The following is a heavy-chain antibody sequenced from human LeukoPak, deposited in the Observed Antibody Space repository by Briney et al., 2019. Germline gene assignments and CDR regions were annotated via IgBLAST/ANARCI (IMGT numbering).Heavy chain of an antibody. V-gene: IGHV3-23*01. J-gene: IGHJ4*02. Sequence: GGSLRPSCAASGFTFSSYAMSWVRQAPGKGLEWVSAISGSGGSTYYADSVKGRFTISRDNSKNTLYLQMNSLRAEDTAVYYCAVYQLPMYYFDYWGQGTLVTVSS. CDR3: AVYQLPMYYFDY. CDR1: GFTFSSYA. D-gene: IGHD2-2*01. CDR2: ISGSGGST.